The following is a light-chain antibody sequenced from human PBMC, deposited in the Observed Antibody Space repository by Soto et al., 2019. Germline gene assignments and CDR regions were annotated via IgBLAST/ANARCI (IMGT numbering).Light chain of an antibody. CDR2: EVS. CDR1: SSDVGGYNY. J-gene: IGLJ1*01. V-gene: IGLV2-14*01. Sequence: QSALTQPAAVSGSPGQSITISCTGTSSDVGGYNYVSWYQQHPGKAPKLMIYEVSNRPSRVSNRFSGSKSGNTASLTISGLQAEDAADYYCSSYTSSSTSYVFGTGTKVTVL. CDR3: SSYTSSSTSYV.